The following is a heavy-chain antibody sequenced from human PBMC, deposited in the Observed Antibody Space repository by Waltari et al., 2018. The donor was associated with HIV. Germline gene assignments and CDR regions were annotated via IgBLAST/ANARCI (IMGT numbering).Heavy chain of an antibody. Sequence: QVQLVQSGVEVKEPGASVKVSCKASGYTFTTYGISWVRQAPGQGLEWMGWISGYNRNTNYAQKFQGRVTMTTDTSTSTVYMELRSLRSDDTAVYYCARNDYGDHGNWFDPWGQGTLVTVSS. CDR1: GYTFTTYG. J-gene: IGHJ5*02. CDR3: ARNDYGDHGNWFDP. V-gene: IGHV1-18*01. D-gene: IGHD4-17*01. CDR2: ISGYNRNT.